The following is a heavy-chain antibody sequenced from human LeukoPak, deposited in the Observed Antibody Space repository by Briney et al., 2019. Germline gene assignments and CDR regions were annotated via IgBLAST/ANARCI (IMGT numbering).Heavy chain of an antibody. CDR1: GFTFSSYW. D-gene: IGHD6-13*01. Sequence: GGSQRLSCAASGFTFSSYWMHWVRQAPGKGLVWVSRINTDGSSTSYADSVKGRFTISRDNAKNTLYMQMNSLRAEDTAVYYCARDGRGSSSPFDYWGQGTLVTVSS. CDR2: INTDGSST. CDR3: ARDGRGSSSPFDY. V-gene: IGHV3-74*01. J-gene: IGHJ4*02.